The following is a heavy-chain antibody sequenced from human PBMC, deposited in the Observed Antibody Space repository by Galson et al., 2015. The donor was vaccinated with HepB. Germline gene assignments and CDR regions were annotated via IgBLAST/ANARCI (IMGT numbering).Heavy chain of an antibody. J-gene: IGHJ6*02. CDR2: IDPNSGGT. V-gene: IGHV1-2*04. CDR1: GYTFTGYY. D-gene: IGHD6-19*01. CDR3: ARAVSGYYYGMDV. Sequence: SVKVSCKASGYTFTGYYMHWVRQAPGQGLEWMGWIDPNSGGTNYAQKFQGWVTMTRDTSISTAYMELSRLRSDDTAVYYCARAVSGYYYGMDVWGQGTTVTVSS.